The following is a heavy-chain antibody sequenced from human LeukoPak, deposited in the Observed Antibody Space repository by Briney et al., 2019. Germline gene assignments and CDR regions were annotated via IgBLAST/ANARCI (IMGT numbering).Heavy chain of an antibody. CDR2: IWYDGSNK. CDR1: RFTFSSYS. J-gene: IGHJ6*02. CDR3: ARDLATVTEGYYYYGMDV. Sequence: GGSLRLSCAASRFTFSSYSMNWVRQAPGKGLEWVAVIWYDGSNKYYADSVKGRFTISRDNSKNTLYLQMNSLRAEDTAVYYCARDLATVTEGYYYYGMDVWGQGTTVTVSS. V-gene: IGHV3-33*08. D-gene: IGHD4-17*01.